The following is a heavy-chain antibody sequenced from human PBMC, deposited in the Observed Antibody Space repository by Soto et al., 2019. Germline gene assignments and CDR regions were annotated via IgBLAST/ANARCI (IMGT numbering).Heavy chain of an antibody. D-gene: IGHD5-18*01. CDR2: IGTAGDT. J-gene: IGHJ4*02. CDR3: ARGEGGYSEYFDY. V-gene: IGHV3-13*01. CDR1: GFTFSSYD. Sequence: GGSLRLSCAASGFTFSSYDMHWVRQATGKGLEWVSAIGTAGDTYYPGSVKGRFTISRENAKNSLYLQMNSLRAEDTAVYYCARGEGGYSEYFDYWGQGTLVTVSS.